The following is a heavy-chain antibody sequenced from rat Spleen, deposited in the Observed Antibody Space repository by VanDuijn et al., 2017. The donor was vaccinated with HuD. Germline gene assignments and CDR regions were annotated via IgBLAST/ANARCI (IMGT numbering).Heavy chain of an antibody. J-gene: IGHJ2*01. CDR3: ATEGMLGFFDF. D-gene: IGHD1-11*01. Sequence: EVQLVESGGGLVQPGRSLKLSCVASGFTFNNYWMTWIRQAPGKGLEWVASITNTGDSAYYPDSVKGRFTISRDNAKNTLYLQMNSLRSEDTATYYCATEGMLGFFDFWGQGVMVTVSS. CDR1: GFTFNNYW. V-gene: IGHV5-31*01. CDR2: ITNTGDSA.